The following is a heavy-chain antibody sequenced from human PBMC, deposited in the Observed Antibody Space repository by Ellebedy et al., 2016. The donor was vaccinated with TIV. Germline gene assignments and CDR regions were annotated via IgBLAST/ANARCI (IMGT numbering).Heavy chain of an antibody. V-gene: IGHV6-1*01. Sequence: SETLSLXCALSGDSVSGNSVAWSWIRQSPSRGLEWLGRTYYRSKWYTYYAQSVQSRLIINTDTSKNQFSLQLNSVTPEDTAVYYCARDFTTIREVINPFDYWGQGFLVTVSS. CDR3: ARDFTTIREVINPFDY. CDR1: GDSVSGNSVA. CDR2: TYYRSKWYT. J-gene: IGHJ4*02. D-gene: IGHD3-10*01.